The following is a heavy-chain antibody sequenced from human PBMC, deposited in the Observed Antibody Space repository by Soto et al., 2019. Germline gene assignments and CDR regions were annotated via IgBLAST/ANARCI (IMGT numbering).Heavy chain of an antibody. V-gene: IGHV3-23*01. CDR3: ARESMITFGGVIVIVQGGMDV. J-gene: IGHJ6*02. Sequence: GGSLRLSCAASGLTFSSYAMSWVRQAPGKGLEWVSAISGSGAGAYYADSVKGRFTISRDNSQDTLYLQMNSLKTEDTAVYYCARESMITFGGVIVIVQGGMDVWGQGTTVTVSS. CDR2: ISGSGAGA. CDR1: GLTFSSYA. D-gene: IGHD3-16*02.